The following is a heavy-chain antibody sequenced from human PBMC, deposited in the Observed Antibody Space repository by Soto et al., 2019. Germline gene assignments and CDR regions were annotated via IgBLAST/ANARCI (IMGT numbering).Heavy chain of an antibody. Sequence: GGSLRLSCAASGFTFSSYAMHWVRQAPGKGLEWVAVISYDGSNKYYADSVKGRFTISRDNSKNTLYLQMNSLRAEDTAVYYCARDGGSSMVRGVILKLGDFDLWGRGTLVTVSS. D-gene: IGHD3-10*01. V-gene: IGHV3-30-3*01. CDR3: ARDGGSSMVRGVILKLGDFDL. CDR2: ISYDGSNK. CDR1: GFTFSSYA. J-gene: IGHJ2*01.